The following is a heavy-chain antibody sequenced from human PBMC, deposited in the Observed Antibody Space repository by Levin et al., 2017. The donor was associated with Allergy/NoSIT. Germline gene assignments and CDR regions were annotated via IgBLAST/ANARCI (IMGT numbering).Heavy chain of an antibody. CDR3: VRGRPAVDNVSYNYYGMDV. V-gene: IGHV3-74*01. CDR1: GFTFNNYW. Sequence: LSLTCAASGFTFNNYWMHWVRQVPGKGLVWVSRINSDESTISYADSVKGRFTISRDNAKNRLYLQMNSLRAEDTAVYYCVRGRPAVDNVSYNYYGMDVWGQGTTVTVSS. J-gene: IGHJ6*02. CDR2: INSDESTI. D-gene: IGHD6-19*01.